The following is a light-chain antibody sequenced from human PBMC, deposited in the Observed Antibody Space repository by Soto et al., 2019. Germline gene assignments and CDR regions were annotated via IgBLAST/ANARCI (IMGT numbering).Light chain of an antibody. CDR2: DDS. Sequence: QSALTQPASVSGSPGQSITISCTGTSSDVGGYNYVSWYQQHPGKAPKLMIYDDSNRPSGVSNRFSGSKSGNTASLTISGLQAEDEADYYCCSYTSSSTYVFGTGTKLTVL. CDR1: SSDVGGYNY. V-gene: IGLV2-14*01. J-gene: IGLJ1*01. CDR3: CSYTSSSTYV.